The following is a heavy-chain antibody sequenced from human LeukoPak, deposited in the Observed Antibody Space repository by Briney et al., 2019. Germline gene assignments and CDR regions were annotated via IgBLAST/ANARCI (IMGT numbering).Heavy chain of an antibody. Sequence: PGGSLRLSCAASGFTFSSYGMHWVRQAPGKGLEWVAFIRYDGSNKYYADSVKGRFTISRDNSKNTLYLQMNSLRAEDTAVYYCAKDQDSYGAAYYFDYWGQGTLVTVSS. CDR2: IRYDGSNK. J-gene: IGHJ4*02. CDR3: AKDQDSYGAAYYFDY. D-gene: IGHD5-18*01. CDR1: GFTFSSYG. V-gene: IGHV3-30*02.